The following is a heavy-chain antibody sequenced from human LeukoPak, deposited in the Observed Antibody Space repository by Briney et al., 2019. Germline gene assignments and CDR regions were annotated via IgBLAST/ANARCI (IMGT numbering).Heavy chain of an antibody. Sequence: GGSLRLSCAASGFTFSGFAMSWVRRTPGKGLEWVSGISGSGDNTLYADSVKGRFTISRDNSKNTLYLEMNSLRAEDTAVYYCAKDLAYWGQGTLVTVSS. J-gene: IGHJ4*02. CDR1: GFTFSGFA. CDR2: ISGSGDNT. CDR3: AKDLAY. V-gene: IGHV3-23*01.